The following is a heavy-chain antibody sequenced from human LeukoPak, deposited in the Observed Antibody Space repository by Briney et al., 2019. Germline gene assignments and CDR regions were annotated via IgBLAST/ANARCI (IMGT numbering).Heavy chain of an antibody. Sequence: ERSLRLSCAASRFTFSSYGMHWVRQAPGKGLEWVAVIWYDGSNKYYADSVKGRFTISRDNSKNTLYLQMNSLRAEDTAVYYCARDLKDRYYDSSGSPGYWGQGTLVTVSS. CDR3: ARDLKDRYYDSSGSPGY. V-gene: IGHV3-33*01. J-gene: IGHJ4*02. D-gene: IGHD3-22*01. CDR2: IWYDGSNK. CDR1: RFTFSSYG.